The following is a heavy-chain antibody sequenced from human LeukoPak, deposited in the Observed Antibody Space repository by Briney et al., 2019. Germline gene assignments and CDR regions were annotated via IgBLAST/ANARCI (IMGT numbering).Heavy chain of an antibody. J-gene: IGHJ5*02. CDR3: AKSPTYDFWSGYYRDWFDP. CDR2: ISGSGGST. V-gene: IGHV3-23*01. Sequence: PGGSLRLSCAASGFTFSSYAVSWVRQAPGKGLEWVSAISGSGGSTYYADSVKGRFTISRDNSKNTLYLQMNSLRAEDTAVYYCAKSPTYDFWSGYYRDWFDPWGQGTLVTVSS. D-gene: IGHD3-3*01. CDR1: GFTFSSYA.